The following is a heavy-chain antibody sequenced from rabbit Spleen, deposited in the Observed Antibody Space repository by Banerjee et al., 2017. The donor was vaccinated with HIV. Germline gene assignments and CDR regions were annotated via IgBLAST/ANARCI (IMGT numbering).Heavy chain of an antibody. V-gene: IGHV1S45*01. Sequence: QEQLKESGGGLVKPGASLTLTCKASGVSFSSGYDMCWVRQAPGKGLEWIACIYTGNSKTYYASWAKGRFTISKTSSTTVTLQMTSLTVADTATYFCARDTGSSFSSYGMDLWGQGTLVTVS. CDR3: ARDTGSSFSSYGMDL. J-gene: IGHJ6*01. CDR2: IYTGNSKT. CDR1: GVSFSSGYD. D-gene: IGHD8-1*01.